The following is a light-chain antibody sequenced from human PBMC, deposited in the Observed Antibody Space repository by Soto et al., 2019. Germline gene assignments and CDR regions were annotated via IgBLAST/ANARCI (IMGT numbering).Light chain of an antibody. Sequence: QSALTHPRSVSGSPGQSVTISCTGTSSDVGGYTSVSWYQQHPGKAPKLMIYDVNKRPSGVPDRFSGSKSGNTASLTISGLQAEDEADYYCCSYAGSYTMIFGGGTKL. CDR3: CSYAGSYTMI. CDR2: DVN. V-gene: IGLV2-11*01. CDR1: SSDVGGYTS. J-gene: IGLJ2*01.